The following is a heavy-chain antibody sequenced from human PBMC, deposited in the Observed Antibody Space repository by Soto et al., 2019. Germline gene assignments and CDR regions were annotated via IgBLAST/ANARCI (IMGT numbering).Heavy chain of an antibody. CDR1: GFTFSSYA. D-gene: IGHD3-3*01. Sequence: VQLVESGGGVVQPGRSLRLSCAASGFTFSSYAMHWVRQAPGKGLEWVAVISYDGSNKYYADSVKGRFTISRDNSKNTLYLQMNSLRAEDTAVYYCVRETYYDFWSGPYYGMDVWGQGTTVTVSS. V-gene: IGHV3-30-3*01. CDR2: ISYDGSNK. J-gene: IGHJ6*02. CDR3: VRETYYDFWSGPYYGMDV.